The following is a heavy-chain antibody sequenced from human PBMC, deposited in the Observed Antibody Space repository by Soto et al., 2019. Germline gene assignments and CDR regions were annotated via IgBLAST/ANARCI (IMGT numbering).Heavy chain of an antibody. D-gene: IGHD3-10*01. Sequence: PGESLKISCKGSGHSFTSYWIGWVRQMPGKGLEWMGIIYPGDSDTRYSPSFQGQVTISADKSISTAYLQWSSLKASDTAMYYCARLDYYGSANHSYYYGMDVWGQGTTVTVSS. CDR1: GHSFTSYW. CDR2: IYPGDSDT. V-gene: IGHV5-51*01. CDR3: ARLDYYGSANHSYYYGMDV. J-gene: IGHJ6*02.